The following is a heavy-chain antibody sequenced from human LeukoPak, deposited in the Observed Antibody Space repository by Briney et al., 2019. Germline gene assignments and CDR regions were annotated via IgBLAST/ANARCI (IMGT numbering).Heavy chain of an antibody. V-gene: IGHV1-18*01. CDR3: ARVLSGATQWLVTWWFDP. CDR1: GYTLTSYG. Sequence: RASVKVSCKASGYTLTSYGISWVRQAPGQGLEWMGWISAYNGNTNYAQKLQGRVTMTTDTSTSTAYMELRSLRSDDTAVYYCARVLSGATQWLVTWWFDPWGQGTLVTVSS. J-gene: IGHJ5*02. CDR2: ISAYNGNT. D-gene: IGHD6-19*01.